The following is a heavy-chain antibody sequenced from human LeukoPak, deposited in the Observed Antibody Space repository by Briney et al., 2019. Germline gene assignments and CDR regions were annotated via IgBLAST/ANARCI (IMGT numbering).Heavy chain of an antibody. CDR2: IDYSEST. J-gene: IGHJ3*02. V-gene: IGHV4-59*13. CDR1: GGTLSRNY. D-gene: IGHD1-26*01. CDR3: ARDRRRELLHAFDI. Sequence: PSETLSLTCNVSGGTLSRNYWSWIRQPPGKGLEWIAYIDYSESTNYNPSLKSRLTISVDASKNQFSLKLGSVTAADTAVYYCARDRRRELLHAFDIWGQGTMVTVSS.